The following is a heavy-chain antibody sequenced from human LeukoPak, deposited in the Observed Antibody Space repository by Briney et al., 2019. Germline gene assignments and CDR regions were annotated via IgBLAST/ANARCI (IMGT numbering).Heavy chain of an antibody. CDR3: ARDPRWLTPDCNTIGCYVNWFDP. V-gene: IGHV4-38-2*02. D-gene: IGHD2-2*01. Sequence: PSETLSLTCAVSGYSISSGFLWSWIRQPPGKGLEWIGSIYRSGNTYYNPSLKSRITMSVDTSKNQFSLKLSSVTAADTAVYYCARDPRWLTPDCNTIGCYVNWFDPWGQGTLVTVSS. J-gene: IGHJ5*02. CDR1: GYSISSGFL. CDR2: IYRSGNT.